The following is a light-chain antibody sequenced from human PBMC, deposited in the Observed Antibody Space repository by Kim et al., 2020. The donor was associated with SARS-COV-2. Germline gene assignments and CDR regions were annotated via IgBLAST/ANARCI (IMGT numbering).Light chain of an antibody. CDR1: SLRRYY. CDR2: GKN. Sequence: SSELTQDPAVSVALGQTVRITCQGDSLRRYYASWYQQKPGQAPVLVIYGKNNRPSGIPDRFSGSSSGNTASLTITGAQEEDEADYYCNSRDSSGNHWVFGGGTQLTVL. V-gene: IGLV3-19*01. CDR3: NSRDSSGNHWV. J-gene: IGLJ3*02.